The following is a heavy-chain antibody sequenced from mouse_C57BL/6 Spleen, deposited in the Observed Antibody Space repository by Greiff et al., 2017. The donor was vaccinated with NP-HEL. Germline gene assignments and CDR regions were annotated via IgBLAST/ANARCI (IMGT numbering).Heavy chain of an antibody. Sequence: EVKLQESGPELVKPGASVKISCKASGYSFTGYYMNWVKQSPEKSLEWIGEINPSTGGTTYNQKFKAKATLTVDKSSSTAYMQLKSLTSEDSAVYYCAGYGSSPWFAYWGQGTLVTVSA. D-gene: IGHD1-1*01. CDR3: AGYGSSPWFAY. J-gene: IGHJ3*01. CDR1: GYSFTGYY. CDR2: INPSTGGT. V-gene: IGHV1-42*01.